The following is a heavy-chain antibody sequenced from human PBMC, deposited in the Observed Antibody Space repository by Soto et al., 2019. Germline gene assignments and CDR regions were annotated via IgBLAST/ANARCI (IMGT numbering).Heavy chain of an antibody. J-gene: IGHJ4*02. Sequence: WGSLRLSCEASGFSFSTYWMSWVRQAPGKGLEWVAKIKEDGSEKHYVDSMKGRFTISRDNARNSLFLQMNNLRVEDTAVYYCARGRAASGYYVHWGQGTVVTVSS. V-gene: IGHV3-7*01. D-gene: IGHD3-3*01. CDR1: GFSFSTYW. CDR3: ARGRAASGYYVH. CDR2: IKEDGSEK.